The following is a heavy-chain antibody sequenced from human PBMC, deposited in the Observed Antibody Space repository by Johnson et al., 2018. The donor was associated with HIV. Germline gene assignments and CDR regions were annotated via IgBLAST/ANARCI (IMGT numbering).Heavy chain of an antibody. Sequence: QVRLVESGGGLVKPGGSLRLSCAASGFTFSSYAMHWVRQAPGKGLEWVAVISYDGSNKYYADSVKGRFTISRDNAKNSLFLQMNSLRAEDTALYYCARDRSKGGAFDIWGQGTMVTVSS. CDR2: ISYDGSNK. D-gene: IGHD2/OR15-2a*01. V-gene: IGHV3-30*04. J-gene: IGHJ3*02. CDR3: ARDRSKGGAFDI. CDR1: GFTFSSYA.